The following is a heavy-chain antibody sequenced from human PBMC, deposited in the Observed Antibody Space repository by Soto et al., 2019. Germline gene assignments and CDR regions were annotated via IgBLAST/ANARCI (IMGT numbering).Heavy chain of an antibody. D-gene: IGHD3-22*01. CDR3: ARVSKDASGYYYGAFDI. CDR1: GDSITSTSY. CDR2: IYHSGGT. J-gene: IGHJ3*02. V-gene: IGHV4-4*02. Sequence: QVQLQESGPGLVKPSGTLSLTCGVSGDSITSTSYWSWVRQPPGKGLEWIGEIYHSGGTNTNPSHKSRVTMSVDKSKNQCSLRLSSVTAADTALYYCARVSKDASGYYYGAFDIWGQGTMVTVSS.